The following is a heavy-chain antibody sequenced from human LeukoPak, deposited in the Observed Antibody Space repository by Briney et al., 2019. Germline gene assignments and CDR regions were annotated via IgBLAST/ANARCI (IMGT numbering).Heavy chain of an antibody. D-gene: IGHD6-19*01. CDR2: IYYGGST. V-gene: IGHV4-59*01. Sequence: SETLSLTCTVSGGSISTYYWSWIRQPPGKGLEWIGYIYYGGSTDYNPSLKSRVTISVDTSKNQFSLKPSSVTAADTAMYYCARGGRIAVAGFYYYYGMDVWGQGTTVTVSS. CDR3: ARGGRIAVAGFYYYYGMDV. J-gene: IGHJ6*02. CDR1: GGSISTYY.